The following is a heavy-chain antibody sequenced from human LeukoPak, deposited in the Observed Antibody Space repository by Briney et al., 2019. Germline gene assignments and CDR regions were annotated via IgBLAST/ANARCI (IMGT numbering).Heavy chain of an antibody. Sequence: GSLRLSCAASGFTVSSNYMSWVRQAPGKGLEWVSVIYSGGSTYYADSVKGRFTISRDNSKNTLYLQMNSLRAEDTAVYYCARRHVEYSSSSDPYYFDYWGQGTLVTVSS. CDR1: GFTVSSNY. J-gene: IGHJ4*02. CDR3: ARRHVEYSSSSDPYYFDY. CDR2: IYSGGST. V-gene: IGHV3-66*04. D-gene: IGHD6-6*01.